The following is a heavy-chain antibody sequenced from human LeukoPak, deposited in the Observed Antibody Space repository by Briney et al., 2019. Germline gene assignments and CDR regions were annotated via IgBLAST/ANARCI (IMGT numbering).Heavy chain of an antibody. CDR1: GGSISGYY. Sequence: SETLSLTCTVSGGSISGYYWSWIRQPPGKGLEWIGYIYYSGSTNYNPSLKSRVTISVDTSKNQFSLKLSSVTAADTAVYYCARNKPISVYSNYGNWFDPWGQGTLVTVSS. J-gene: IGHJ5*02. V-gene: IGHV4-59*12. CDR2: IYYSGST. CDR3: ARNKPISVYSNYGNWFDP. D-gene: IGHD4-11*01.